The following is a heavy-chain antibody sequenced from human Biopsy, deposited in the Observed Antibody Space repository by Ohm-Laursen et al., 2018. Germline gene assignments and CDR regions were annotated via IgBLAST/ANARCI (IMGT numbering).Heavy chain of an antibody. D-gene: IGHD3-3*01. Sequence: ASVKVFCKASGYTFTNYGISWVRQAPGQGLEWMGWISPYNGDTDYAQKLQGRVTMTTDTSTSTAYMDLRSLRSDDTAVYYCVRDRWPHVTLLGLVVFDFWGQGTLVIVSS. CDR3: VRDRWPHVTLLGLVVFDF. V-gene: IGHV1-18*01. CDR2: ISPYNGDT. J-gene: IGHJ4*02. CDR1: GYTFTNYG.